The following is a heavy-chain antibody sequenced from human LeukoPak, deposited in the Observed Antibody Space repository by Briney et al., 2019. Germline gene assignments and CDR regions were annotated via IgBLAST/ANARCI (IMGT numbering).Heavy chain of an antibody. CDR3: ARQSISGSSLRYFDY. J-gene: IGHJ4*02. V-gene: IGHV4-59*01. CDR2: IYDSGST. CDR1: GGSISSYY. D-gene: IGHD3-22*01. Sequence: SETLSLTCTVSGGSISSYYWSWIRQPPGKGLEWIGNIYDSGSTNYNPSLKSRVTISIDTSKNQYSLKLSSVPGAGTAVYYCARQSISGSSLRYFDYWGQGTLVNVSS.